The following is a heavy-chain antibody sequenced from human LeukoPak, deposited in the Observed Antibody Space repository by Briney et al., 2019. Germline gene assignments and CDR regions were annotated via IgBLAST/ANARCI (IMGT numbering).Heavy chain of an antibody. CDR1: GASISSYY. CDR3: ARVLTTVTSSADNDVFDI. V-gene: IGHV4-59*01. CDR2: IYYSGST. Sequence: SETLSLTCTVSGASISSYYWSWIRQPPGKGLEYIGYIYYSGSTDYNPSLKSRVTISVDTSKNQFSLRVTPVTAADTAVYYCARVLTTVTSSADNDVFDIWGQGTMVTVSS. J-gene: IGHJ3*02. D-gene: IGHD4-17*01.